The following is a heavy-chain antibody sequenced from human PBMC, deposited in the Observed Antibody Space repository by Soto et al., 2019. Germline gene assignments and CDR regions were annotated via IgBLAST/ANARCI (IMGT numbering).Heavy chain of an antibody. CDR2: NVVGSGNT. CDR3: ARVSYGDYDSSWFDP. J-gene: IGHJ5*02. V-gene: IGHV1-58*01. Sequence: GASVKVSCKTSGFTFINSVVQWVRQARGQRLEWIGWNVVGSGNTNYAQKFEERVTITRDMSTSTAYMGLSSLRSEATAVYYCARVSYGDYDSSWFDPWG. D-gene: IGHD4-17*01. CDR1: GFTFINSV.